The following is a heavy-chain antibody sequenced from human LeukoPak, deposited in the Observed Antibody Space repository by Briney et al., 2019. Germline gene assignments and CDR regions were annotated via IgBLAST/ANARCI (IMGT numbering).Heavy chain of an antibody. CDR1: GGTFSSYA. D-gene: IGHD2-2*01. CDR3: ASTGDQLLLGGPFDY. J-gene: IGHJ4*02. CDR2: IIPIFGTA. Sequence: GASVKVSCKASGGTFSSYAISWVRQAPGQGLEWMGGIIPIFGTANYAQKFQGRVTITADKSTSTAYMELSSPRSEDTAVYYCASTGDQLLLGGPFDYWGQGTLVTVSS. V-gene: IGHV1-69*06.